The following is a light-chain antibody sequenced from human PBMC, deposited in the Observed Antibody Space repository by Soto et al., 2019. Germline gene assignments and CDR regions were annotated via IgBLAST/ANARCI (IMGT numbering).Light chain of an antibody. CDR2: GAS. V-gene: IGKV3D-20*02. Sequence: IVLTQSPGTLSLSPGERATLSCRASQSVSSSDLAWYQQKPGQAPRLLIYGASSRATGIPDRFSGSGSGTDFTLTVSRLEPEDFAVYYCQQRSNWRGTFGGGTKVDIK. CDR3: QQRSNWRGT. J-gene: IGKJ4*01. CDR1: QSVSSSD.